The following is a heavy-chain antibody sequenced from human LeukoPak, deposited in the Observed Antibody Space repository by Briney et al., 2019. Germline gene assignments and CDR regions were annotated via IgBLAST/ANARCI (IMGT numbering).Heavy chain of an antibody. Sequence: GRSLRLSCAASGFTFSSYAMHWVRQAPGKGLGWVAVILYDGRNKYYADSVKGRFTISRDNSKNTLYLQMNSLRAEDTAVYYCARDRLTYCGGDCGLDYWGQGTLVTVSS. D-gene: IGHD2-21*02. J-gene: IGHJ4*02. CDR2: ILYDGRNK. CDR3: ARDRLTYCGGDCGLDY. CDR1: GFTFSSYA. V-gene: IGHV3-30*04.